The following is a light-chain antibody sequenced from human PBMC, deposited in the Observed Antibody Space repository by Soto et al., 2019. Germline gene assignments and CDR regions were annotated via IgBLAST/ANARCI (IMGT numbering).Light chain of an antibody. CDR1: KLGDKY. CDR2: QDS. V-gene: IGLV3-1*01. CDR3: QAWDSSTVV. J-gene: IGLJ2*01. Sequence: SYELTQAPSVSVSPGQTASIPCSGDKLGDKYVCWYQQKPGQSPVLVIYQDSKRPSGIPERFSGSNSGNTATLTISGTQAMDEADYYCQAWDSSTVVFGGGTKLTVL.